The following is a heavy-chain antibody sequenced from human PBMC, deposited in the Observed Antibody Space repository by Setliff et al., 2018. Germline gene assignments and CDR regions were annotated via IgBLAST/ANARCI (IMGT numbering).Heavy chain of an antibody. V-gene: IGHV4-34*01. D-gene: IGHD3-10*01. CDR2: INHSGST. Sequence: SETLSLTCAVYGGSFSGYYWSWIRQPPGKGLEWIGEINHSGSTNYNPSLKSRVTISVDTSKNQFSLKLSSVTAEDTAVYYCARDLIRGAPNWFDPWGQGTLVTVSS. CDR3: ARDLIRGAPNWFDP. CDR1: GGSFSGYY. J-gene: IGHJ5*02.